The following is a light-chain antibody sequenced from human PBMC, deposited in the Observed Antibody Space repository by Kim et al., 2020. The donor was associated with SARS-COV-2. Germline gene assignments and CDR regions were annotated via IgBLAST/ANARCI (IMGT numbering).Light chain of an antibody. CDR1: EGIKND. CDR2: GAS. Sequence: AAVGDRIPITCRASEGIKNDLGWYQQRTGKAPRLLIYGASTLQSGVPSRFSGSGSGTNFTLTISSLQPEDCATYYCLQDFDYPWTFGQGTKVNIK. J-gene: IGKJ1*01. CDR3: LQDFDYPWT. V-gene: IGKV1-6*01.